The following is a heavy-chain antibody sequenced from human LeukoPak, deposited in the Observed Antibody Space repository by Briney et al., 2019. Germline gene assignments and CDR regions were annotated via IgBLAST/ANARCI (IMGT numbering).Heavy chain of an antibody. CDR1: GFTFSSHW. CDR3: ARDLGGGYYDSSGYFAY. Sequence: GGSLRLSCAASGFTFSSHWMSWVRQAPGKGLEWVANIKKDGSEKYYVDAVKGRFTISRDNAKTSLYLQMNSLRAEDTAVYYCARDLGGGYYDSSGYFAYWGQGTLVTVSS. V-gene: IGHV3-7*01. CDR2: IKKDGSEK. D-gene: IGHD3-22*01. J-gene: IGHJ4*02.